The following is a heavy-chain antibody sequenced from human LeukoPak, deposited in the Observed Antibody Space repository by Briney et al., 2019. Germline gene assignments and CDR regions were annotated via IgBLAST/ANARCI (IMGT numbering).Heavy chain of an antibody. V-gene: IGHV4-59*01. CDR1: GGSISSYY. J-gene: IGHJ3*02. Sequence: NPSETLSLTCTVSGGSISSYYWSWIRQPPGKGLEWIGYIYYSGSTNYNPSLKSRVTISVDTSKNQFSLKLSSVTAADTAVYYCAGAGGSNAFDIWGQGTMVTVSS. CDR3: AGAGGSNAFDI. CDR2: IYYSGST.